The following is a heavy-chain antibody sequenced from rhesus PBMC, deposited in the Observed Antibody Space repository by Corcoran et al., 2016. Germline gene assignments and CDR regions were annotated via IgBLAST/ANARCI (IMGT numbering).Heavy chain of an antibody. CDR1: GGSISGGYD. Sequence: QVQLQESGPGVVKPSETLSLTCAVSGGSISGGYDWSWIRQPPGKGLEWIGDIYGSRGSTNYNPSLKNRVTILKDASKNEFSLKLSSVTAADTAVYYCARDRAAAGRFDYWGQGVLVTVSS. D-gene: IGHD6-31*01. CDR2: IYGSRGST. V-gene: IGHV4-76*01. CDR3: ARDRAAAGRFDY. J-gene: IGHJ4*01.